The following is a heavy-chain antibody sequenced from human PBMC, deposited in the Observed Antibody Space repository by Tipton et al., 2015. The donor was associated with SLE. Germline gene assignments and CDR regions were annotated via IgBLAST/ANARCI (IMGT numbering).Heavy chain of an antibody. CDR2: IGHNGIT. D-gene: IGHD7-27*01. CDR1: GGSLNNYY. CDR3: ARLTPWGYDY. V-gene: IGHV4-34*01. J-gene: IGHJ4*02. Sequence: TLSLTCAVHGGSLNNYYWSWIRQSPDKGLEWIGDIGHNGITNYNPSLKGRAFLSIDTSNNQFSLKIDSVTAADTAVYYCARLTPWGYDYWGPGMLVTVSS.